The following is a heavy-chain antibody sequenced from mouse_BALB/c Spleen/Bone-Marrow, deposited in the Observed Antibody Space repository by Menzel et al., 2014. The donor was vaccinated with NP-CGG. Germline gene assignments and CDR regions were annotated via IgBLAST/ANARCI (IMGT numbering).Heavy chain of an antibody. J-gene: IGHJ2*01. Sequence: QVQLKQSGAELVKPGASVKLPCKASGYTFTSYWMHWVKQRPGQGLEWIGEINPSNGRTNYNEKFKTKATLTVDKSSNTAYMQLSRLTSEDSAVYYCARKGSDYEDYWGQGTTLTASS. CDR1: GYTFTSYW. D-gene: IGHD2-4*01. CDR2: INPSNGRT. CDR3: ARKGSDYEDY. V-gene: IGHV1S81*02.